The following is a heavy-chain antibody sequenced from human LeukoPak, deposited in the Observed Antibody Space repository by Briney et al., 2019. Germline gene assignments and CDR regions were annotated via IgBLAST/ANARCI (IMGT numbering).Heavy chain of an antibody. Sequence: SQTLSLTCTVSGGSVSSGSYYWSWIRQSPGKGLEWIGYIYYSGSTNYNPSLKSRVTISVDTSKNQFSLKLSSVTAADTAVYYCARGSLEYCSSTSCYWFDPWGQGTLVTVSS. CDR2: IYYSGST. J-gene: IGHJ5*02. V-gene: IGHV4-61*01. CDR1: GGSVSSGSYY. CDR3: ARGSLEYCSSTSCYWFDP. D-gene: IGHD2-2*01.